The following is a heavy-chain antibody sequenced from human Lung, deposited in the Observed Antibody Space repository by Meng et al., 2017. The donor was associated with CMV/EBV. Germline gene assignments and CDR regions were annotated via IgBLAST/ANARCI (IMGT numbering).Heavy chain of an antibody. D-gene: IGHD1-7*01. J-gene: IGHJ4*01. CDR2: ISGFSDYI. CDR3: ARAAGIGGTTVVY. V-gene: IGHV3-21*01. CDR1: GFTFSSYT. Sequence: GESXKISCEVSGFTFSSYTMNWVRQAPGKGLEWVSSISGFSDYIHYADSVKGRFTISRDNTKNSLYLQMNSLRAEDTAVYYCARAAGIGGTTVVYWGQGSPVTVSS.